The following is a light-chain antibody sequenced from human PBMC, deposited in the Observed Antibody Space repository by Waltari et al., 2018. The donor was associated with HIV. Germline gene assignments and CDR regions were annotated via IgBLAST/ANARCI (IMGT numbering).Light chain of an antibody. V-gene: IGLV2-23*02. CDR2: DVT. CDR1: SSDVGNYNY. Sequence: QSALTQPASVSGSPGQSITISCTGTSSDVGNYNYVSWYQQNPGKAPKLKIYDVTKRPSGISDRFSGSKSGNTASLTISGLQAEDEADYYCCSYAGSSTFVFGTGTKVTVL. CDR3: CSYAGSSTFV. J-gene: IGLJ1*01.